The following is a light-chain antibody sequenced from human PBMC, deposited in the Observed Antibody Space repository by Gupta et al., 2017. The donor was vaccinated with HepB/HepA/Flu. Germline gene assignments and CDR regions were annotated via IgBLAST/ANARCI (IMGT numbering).Light chain of an antibody. CDR3: QHFNSYIT. Sequence: DIPLTQSPSFLSSSVGDRVTISCLASQGSSSYLAWYQQKPGKAPKLMIYAASTLQRGVPARFSGSGSGKELTLTISSLQHEDFATYYCQHFNSYITFGQGTRLEIK. CDR1: QGSSSY. CDR2: AAS. J-gene: IGKJ5*01. V-gene: IGKV1-9*01.